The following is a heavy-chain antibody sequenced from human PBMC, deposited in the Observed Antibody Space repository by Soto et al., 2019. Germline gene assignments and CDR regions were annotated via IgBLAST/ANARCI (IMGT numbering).Heavy chain of an antibody. CDR2: IDPSDSYT. CDR1: GYSFTSYW. V-gene: IGHV5-10-1*01. Sequence: GESLKISCKGSGYSFTSYWISWVRQMPGKGLEWMGRIDPSDSYTNYSPSFQGHVTISANKSISTAFLQWSSLKASDTAMYYCARQAGSSSEQRDWFDPWGQGTLVTVSS. J-gene: IGHJ5*02. CDR3: ARQAGSSSEQRDWFDP. D-gene: IGHD6-6*01.